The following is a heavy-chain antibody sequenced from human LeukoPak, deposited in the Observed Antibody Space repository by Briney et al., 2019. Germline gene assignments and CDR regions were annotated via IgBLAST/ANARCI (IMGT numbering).Heavy chain of an antibody. Sequence: PSQTLSLTCAISGDSVSSNSADWNWIRQSPSRGLEWLGRTYYRSKWYNDYAVSVKSRITVNPDTSKNQFSLQLNSVTPEDTAVYYCARAIAVAKDTMDVWGQGTTVTVSS. D-gene: IGHD6-19*01. CDR1: GDSVSSNSAD. CDR3: ARAIAVAKDTMDV. CDR2: TYYRSKWYN. J-gene: IGHJ6*02. V-gene: IGHV6-1*01.